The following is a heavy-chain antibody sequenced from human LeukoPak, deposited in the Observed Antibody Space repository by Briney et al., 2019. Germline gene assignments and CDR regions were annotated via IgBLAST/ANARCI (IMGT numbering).Heavy chain of an antibody. J-gene: IGHJ4*02. CDR3: ARAPRGSDWNYGAGTFSL. CDR1: GGSFSGYY. D-gene: IGHD1-7*01. Sequence: SETLSLTCAVYGGSFSGYYWSWIRQPAGKGLEWIGRIYTSGSTNYNPSLKSRVTISVDTSKNQFSLKLSSVTAADTAVYYCARAPRGSDWNYGAGTFSLWGQGTLVTVSS. CDR2: IYTSGST. V-gene: IGHV4-59*10.